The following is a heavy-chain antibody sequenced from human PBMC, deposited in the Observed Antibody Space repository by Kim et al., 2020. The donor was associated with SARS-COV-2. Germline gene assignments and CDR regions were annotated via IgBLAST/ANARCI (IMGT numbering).Heavy chain of an antibody. D-gene: IGHD3-22*01. CDR1: GAAIGGYY. V-gene: IGHV4-59*12. J-gene: IGHJ4*02. CDR2: IHYNGKN. Sequence: SETLSLTCTVSGAAIGGYYWSWIWQPPGQGLEWVGYIHYNGKNNYNPYLKSRATFSLDGSRNQFSLTVNFVTAADSAVYYCARKRADSSGFIDSWGQGTLVTVSS. CDR3: ARKRADSSGFIDS.